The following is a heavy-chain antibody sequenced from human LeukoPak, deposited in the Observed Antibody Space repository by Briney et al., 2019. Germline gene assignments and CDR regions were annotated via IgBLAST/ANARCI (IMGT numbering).Heavy chain of an antibody. CDR2: ISYDGSNK. D-gene: IGHD6-13*01. V-gene: IGHV3-30*04. CDR1: GFTFSSYA. CDR3: ARELAARIAAAGALFDY. Sequence: GRSLRLSCAASGFTFSSYAMHWVRQAPGKGLEWVAVISYDGSNKYYADSVKGRFTISRDNSKNTLYLQMNSLRAEDTAVYHCARELAARIAAAGALFDYWGQGTLVTVPS. J-gene: IGHJ4*02.